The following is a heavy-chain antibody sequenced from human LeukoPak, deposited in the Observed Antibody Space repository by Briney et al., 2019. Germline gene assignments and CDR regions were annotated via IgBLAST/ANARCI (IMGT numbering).Heavy chain of an antibody. CDR3: ARAQGPKVNFITKKYYYFMAV. D-gene: IGHD4-17*01. V-gene: IGHV3-7*01. Sequence: PVGSLRLSCADPGFTFSVSLMSTVRQAPGKGRKWVANIKEDVGEKYYVHSVKGRFSISRDNSKNSLYMQMNSLRAEDTAVYYCARAQGPKVNFITKKYYYFMAVWGKGTTVTISS. J-gene: IGHJ6*03. CDR1: GFTFSVSL. CDR2: IKEDVGEK.